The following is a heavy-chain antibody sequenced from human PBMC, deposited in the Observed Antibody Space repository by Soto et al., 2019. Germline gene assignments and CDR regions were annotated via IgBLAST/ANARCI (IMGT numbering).Heavy chain of an antibody. J-gene: IGHJ6*02. V-gene: IGHV4-4*02. D-gene: IGHD2-2*01. Sequence: SETPSLTCAVSGGSISSSNWWSWVRQPPGKGLEWIGEIYHSGSTNYNPSLKSRVTISVDKSKNQFSLKLSSVTAADTAVYYCARHSVGKKLGYCSSTSCRYYYYGMDVWGQGTTVTVSS. CDR1: GGSISSSNW. CDR2: IYHSGST. CDR3: ARHSVGKKLGYCSSTSCRYYYYGMDV.